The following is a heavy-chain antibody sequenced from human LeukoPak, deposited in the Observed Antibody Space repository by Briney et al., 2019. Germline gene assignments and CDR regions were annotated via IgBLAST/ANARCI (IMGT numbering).Heavy chain of an antibody. J-gene: IGHJ4*02. CDR2: IKRRSDGETT. CDR3: TTIAAAGYTDY. V-gene: IGHV3-15*01. Sequence: GGSLRLSCVASGFTFTNTWMTWVRQAPGKGLVWVARIKRRSDGETTDYAAPVKGRFTISRDDSKNTLYLQMNNLKTEDTAVYYCTTIAAAGYTDYWGQGTLVTVSS. D-gene: IGHD6-13*01. CDR1: GFTFTNTW.